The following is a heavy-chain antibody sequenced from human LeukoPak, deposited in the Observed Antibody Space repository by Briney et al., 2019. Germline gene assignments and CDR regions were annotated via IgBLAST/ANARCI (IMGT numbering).Heavy chain of an antibody. J-gene: IGHJ4*02. CDR3: AKDLSSSEGY. CDR1: GFTFSNYA. CDR2: IGGSGVDT. Sequence: GGSLRLSCAASGFTFSNYAMNWVRQAPGKGLEWVSAIGGSGVDTFYADSVKGRFTISRDNSKNTLYLQMNSLRAEDTAVYYCAKDLSSSEGYWGQGTLVTVSS. D-gene: IGHD6-6*01. V-gene: IGHV3-23*01.